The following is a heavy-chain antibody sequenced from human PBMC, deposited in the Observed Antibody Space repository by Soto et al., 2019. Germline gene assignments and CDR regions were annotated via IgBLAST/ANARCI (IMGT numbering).Heavy chain of an antibody. Sequence: ASVKVSCKASGYTFTSYGISWVRQAPGQGLEWMGWISAYNGNTNYAQKLQGRVTMTTDTSTSTAYMELRSLRSDDTAVYYCARDLARYCSGGSCYPRRQGMDVWGQGTTVTVSS. V-gene: IGHV1-18*01. CDR1: GYTFTSYG. J-gene: IGHJ6*02. CDR2: ISAYNGNT. D-gene: IGHD2-15*01. CDR3: ARDLARYCSGGSCYPRRQGMDV.